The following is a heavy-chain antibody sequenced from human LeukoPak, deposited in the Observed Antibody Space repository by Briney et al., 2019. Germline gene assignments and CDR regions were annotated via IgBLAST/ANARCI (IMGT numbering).Heavy chain of an antibody. CDR2: ISWDSGSI. V-gene: IGHV3-9*01. J-gene: IGHJ4*02. CDR1: GFTFDHCA. D-gene: IGHD2-21*02. CDR3: ARSGGILERAYCGGDCYWYFDY. Sequence: PGGSLRLSCAASGFTFDHCAMHWVRQAPGKGLEWVSGISWDSGSIGCADSVKGRFTISRDNAKNSLYLQMNSLRAEDTALYYCARSGGILERAYCGGDCYWYFDYWGQGTLVTVSS.